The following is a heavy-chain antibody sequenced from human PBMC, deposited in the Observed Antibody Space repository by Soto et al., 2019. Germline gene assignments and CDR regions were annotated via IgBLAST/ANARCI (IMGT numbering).Heavy chain of an antibody. D-gene: IGHD3-10*01. J-gene: IGHJ4*02. CDR1: GFTFSSYG. V-gene: IGHV3-30*18. Sequence: GGSLRLSCAASGFTFSSYGMHWVRQAPGKGLEWVAVISYDGSDKYYADSVKGRFTISRDNSKNTLYLQMNSLRAEDTAVYYCAKDPPRDTMVRGAPDYWGQGTLVTVSS. CDR2: ISYDGSDK. CDR3: AKDPPRDTMVRGAPDY.